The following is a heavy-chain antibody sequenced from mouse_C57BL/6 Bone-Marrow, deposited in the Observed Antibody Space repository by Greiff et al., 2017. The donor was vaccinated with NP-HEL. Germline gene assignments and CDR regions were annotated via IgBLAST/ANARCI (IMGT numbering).Heavy chain of an antibody. CDR3: ARYPLYYDYDNYAMDY. D-gene: IGHD2-4*01. V-gene: IGHV7-3*01. Sequence: DVMLVESGGGLVQPGGSLSLSCAASGFTFTDYYMSWVRQPPGKALEWLGFIRNKANGYTTEYSASVKGRFTISRDNSQSILYLQMNALRAEDSATYYCARYPLYYDYDNYAMDYWGQGTSVTVSS. CDR2: IRNKANGYTT. J-gene: IGHJ4*01. CDR1: GFTFTDYY.